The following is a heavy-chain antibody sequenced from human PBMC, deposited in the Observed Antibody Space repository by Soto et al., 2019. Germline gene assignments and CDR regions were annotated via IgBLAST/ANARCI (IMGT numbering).Heavy chain of an antibody. Sequence: SETLSLTCTVSGGSISSGDYYWSWIRQPPGKGLEWIGYIYYSGSTYYNPSLKSRVTISVDTSKNQFSLKLSSVTAADTAVYYCARETYYDSSGYYPNFDYWGQGTLVTVSS. D-gene: IGHD3-22*01. J-gene: IGHJ4*02. CDR2: IYYSGST. CDR1: GGSISSGDYY. CDR3: ARETYYDSSGYYPNFDY. V-gene: IGHV4-30-4*01.